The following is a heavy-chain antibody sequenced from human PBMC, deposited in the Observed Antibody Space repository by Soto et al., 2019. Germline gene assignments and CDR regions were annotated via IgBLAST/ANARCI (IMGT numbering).Heavy chain of an antibody. V-gene: IGHV1-3*01. CDR1: GYTFTSYA. CDR2: INAGNGNT. D-gene: IGHD2-2*01. CDR3: ARDMGIYCSSTSCFDFDY. J-gene: IGHJ4*02. Sequence: ASVKVSCKASGYTFTSYAMHWVRQAPGQRLEWMGWINAGNGNTKYSQKFQGRVTITGDTSASTAYMELSSLRSEDTALYYCARDMGIYCSSTSCFDFDYWGQGTLVTVSS.